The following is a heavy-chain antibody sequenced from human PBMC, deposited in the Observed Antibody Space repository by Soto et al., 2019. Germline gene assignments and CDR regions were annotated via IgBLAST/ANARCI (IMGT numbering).Heavy chain of an antibody. CDR3: ANGYGDYGY. Sequence: PSETLSLTCTVSGGSVSSGSYYWSWIRQPPGKGLEWIGYIYYSGSTNYNPSLKSRVTISVDTSKNQFSLKLSSVTAADTAVYYCANGYGDYGYWGQGTLVTVSS. D-gene: IGHD4-17*01. J-gene: IGHJ4*02. V-gene: IGHV4-61*01. CDR2: IYYSGST. CDR1: GGSVSSGSYY.